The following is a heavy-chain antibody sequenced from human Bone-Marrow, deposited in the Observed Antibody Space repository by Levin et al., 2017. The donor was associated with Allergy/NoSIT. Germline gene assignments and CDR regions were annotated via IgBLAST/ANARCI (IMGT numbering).Heavy chain of an antibody. V-gene: IGHV3-43D*04. J-gene: IGHJ4*02. D-gene: IGHD1-1*01. CDR2: ISWDGANT. CDR3: AKSYTRTGSPDY. CDR1: GFTFDDYA. Sequence: GGSLRLSCAASGFTFDDYAMHWVRQAPGKGLEWVSLISWDGANTYYADSVKGRFTISRDNSKNSLYLQMNSLRAEDTALYYCAKSYTRTGSPDYWGQGTLVTVSS.